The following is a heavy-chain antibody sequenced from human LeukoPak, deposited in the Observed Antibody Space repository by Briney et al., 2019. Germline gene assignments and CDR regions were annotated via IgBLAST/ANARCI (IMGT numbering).Heavy chain of an antibody. CDR2: ISAYNGNT. V-gene: IGHV1-18*01. CDR1: GYTFTGYG. CDR3: ARGPTYYDSSGYSL. D-gene: IGHD3-22*01. Sequence: AASVKASCKASGYTFTGYGISWVRQAPGQGLEWMGWISAYNGNTNYAQKLQGRVTMTTDTSTSTAYMELRSLRSDDTAVYYCARGPTYYDSSGYSLWGQGTLVTVSS. J-gene: IGHJ4*02.